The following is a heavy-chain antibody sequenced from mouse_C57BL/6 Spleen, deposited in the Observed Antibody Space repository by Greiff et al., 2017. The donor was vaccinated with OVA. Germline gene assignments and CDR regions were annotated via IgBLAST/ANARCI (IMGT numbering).Heavy chain of an antibody. V-gene: IGHV1-82*01. J-gene: IGHJ2*01. Sequence: QVQLKESGPELVKPGASVKISCKASGYAFSSSWMNWVKQRPGKGLEWIGRIYPGDGDTNYNGKFKGKATLTADKSSSTAYMQLSSLTSEDSAVYFCARGGYGSVYFDYWGQGTTLTVSS. CDR1: GYAFSSSW. CDR2: IYPGDGDT. CDR3: ARGGYGSVYFDY. D-gene: IGHD1-1*01.